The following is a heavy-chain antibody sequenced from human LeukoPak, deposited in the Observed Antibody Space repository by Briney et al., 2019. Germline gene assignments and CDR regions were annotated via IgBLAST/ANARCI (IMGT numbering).Heavy chain of an antibody. J-gene: IGHJ6*02. V-gene: IGHV4-39*07. CDR1: GGSISGSSYY. CDR3: ASQYSSSWSYGMDV. Sequence: SETLSLTCTVSGGSISGSSYYWGWIRQPPGKGLEWIGSICYSGSTYYNPSLKSRVTISVDTSKNQFSLKLSSVTAADTAVYYCASQYSSSWSYGMDVWGQGTTVTVSS. CDR2: ICYSGST. D-gene: IGHD6-13*01.